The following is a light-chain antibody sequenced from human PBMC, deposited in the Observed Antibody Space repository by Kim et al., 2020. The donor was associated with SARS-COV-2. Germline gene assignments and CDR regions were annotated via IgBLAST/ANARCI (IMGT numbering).Light chain of an antibody. CDR1: KLGDKY. Sequence: SYELTQPPSVSVSPGQTASITCSGDKLGDKYACWYQQKPGQSPVLVIYQDSKRPSGIPERFSGSNSGNTATLTISGTQAMDEDDYYFQAWDSSTWVFGG. CDR2: QDS. CDR3: QAWDSSTWV. V-gene: IGLV3-1*01. J-gene: IGLJ3*02.